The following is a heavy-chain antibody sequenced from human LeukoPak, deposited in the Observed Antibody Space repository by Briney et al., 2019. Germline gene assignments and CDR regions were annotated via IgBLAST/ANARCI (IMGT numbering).Heavy chain of an antibody. V-gene: IGHV3-30*02. CDR3: AKDGKKVKKIDY. CDR2: IRYDGSNK. CDR1: GFPFSSYG. D-gene: IGHD1-1*01. J-gene: IGHJ4*02. Sequence: TGGSLRLSCAASGFPFSSYGMHWVRQAPGKGLEWVAFIRYDGSNKYYADSVKGRFTISRDNSKNTLYLQMNSLRAEDTAVYYCAKDGKKVKKIDYWGQGTLVTVSS.